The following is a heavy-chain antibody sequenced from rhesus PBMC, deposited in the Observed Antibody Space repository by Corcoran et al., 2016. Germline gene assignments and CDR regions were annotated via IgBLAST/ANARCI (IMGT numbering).Heavy chain of an antibody. V-gene: IGHV4-76*01. D-gene: IGHD1-44*01. CDR3: ARLRVGTTFDV. CDR1: GGSISGGYD. Sequence: QVQLQEPGPGLVKPSETLSLTFAVSGGSISGGYDWSWNRHPPGKGLGWIGYIYGRSGSPNYNPSRKNRVTISKDTSKNQFSLKLSSVTAADTAVYYCARLRVGTTFDVWGPGVLVTVSS. J-gene: IGHJ5-1*01. CDR2: IYGRSGSP.